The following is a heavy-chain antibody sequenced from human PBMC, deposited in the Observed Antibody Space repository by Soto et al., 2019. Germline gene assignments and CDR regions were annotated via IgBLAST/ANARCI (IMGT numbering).Heavy chain of an antibody. D-gene: IGHD2-15*01. CDR2: ISSSSSYI. V-gene: IGHV3-21*01. J-gene: IGHJ5*02. CDR3: ATLAPVVVAANWFDP. CDR1: GFTFSSYS. Sequence: GGSLRLSCAASGFTFSSYSMNWVRQAPGKGLEWVSSISSSSSYIYYADSVKGRFTISRDNAKNSLYLRMNSLRAEDTAVYYCATLAPVVVAANWFDPWGQGTLVTVSS.